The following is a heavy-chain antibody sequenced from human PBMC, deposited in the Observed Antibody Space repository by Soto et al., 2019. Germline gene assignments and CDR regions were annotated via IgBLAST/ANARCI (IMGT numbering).Heavy chain of an antibody. CDR2: ISGSGGTI. Sequence: GGSLRLSCAAAGFTFSNHAMSWVRQAPGKGLEWVSTISGSGGTIYYADSVRGRFTISRDNSKNALWLQMNSLRAEDTALYYCAKGSGNIRPYGMDDWGQGTTVTVSS. CDR1: GFTFSNHA. J-gene: IGHJ6*02. V-gene: IGHV3-23*01. CDR3: AKGSGNIRPYGMDD.